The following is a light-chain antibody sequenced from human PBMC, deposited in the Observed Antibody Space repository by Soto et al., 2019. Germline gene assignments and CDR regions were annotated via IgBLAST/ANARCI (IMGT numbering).Light chain of an antibody. CDR1: AGPVTSGYY. V-gene: IGLV7-43*01. CDR2: GTS. Sequence: QAVVTQEPSLTVSPGGTVTLTCASSAGPVTSGYYPNWFQQKPGQAPRSLIYGTSNKHSWTPARFSGSLLGGKAALTLSGVQPEDEADYYCLLYSGAANVWVFGGGTKVTVL. J-gene: IGLJ3*02. CDR3: LLYSGAANVWV.